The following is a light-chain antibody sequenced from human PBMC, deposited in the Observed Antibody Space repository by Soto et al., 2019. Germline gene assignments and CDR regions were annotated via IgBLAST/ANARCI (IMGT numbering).Light chain of an antibody. V-gene: IGKV1-5*03. CDR2: TAS. J-gene: IGKJ2*01. Sequence: DIQMTQSPSTLSASVGDTVTITCRASQSISNWLAWYQQKPGKAPKLLIYTASSLESGVPSRFSGSGSETEFTLTISSLQPDDFATYYCQHYDSSPYTFGQGTKLEIK. CDR1: QSISNW. CDR3: QHYDSSPYT.